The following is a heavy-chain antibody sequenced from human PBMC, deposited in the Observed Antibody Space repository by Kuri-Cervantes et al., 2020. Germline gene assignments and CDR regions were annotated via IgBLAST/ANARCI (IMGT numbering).Heavy chain of an antibody. J-gene: IGHJ5*02. CDR2: ISGSGGST. Sequence: GESLKISCAASGFTFSSYAMSWVRQAPGKGLEWVSAISGSGGSTYYADSVKGRFTISRDNSKNTLYLQMNSLRPEDTAVYYCARDRHRSSTSNDRFDPWGQGTLVTVSS. D-gene: IGHD2-2*01. V-gene: IGHV3-23*01. CDR1: GFTFSSYA. CDR3: ARDRHRSSTSNDRFDP.